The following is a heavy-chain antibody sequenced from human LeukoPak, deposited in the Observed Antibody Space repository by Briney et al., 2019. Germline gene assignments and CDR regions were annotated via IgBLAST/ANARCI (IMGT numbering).Heavy chain of an antibody. D-gene: IGHD6-6*01. CDR1: GFTFSSYS. V-gene: IGHV3-7*03. CDR2: IKQDGSET. Sequence: GGSLRLSCAASGFTFSSYSMNWVRQAPGKGLEWVAKIKQDGSETYYVDSVKGRFTISRDNAKNSLYLQMNSLRAENTAVYYCARGTGSSASGALDHWGQGTLVTVSS. CDR3: ARGTGSSASGALDH. J-gene: IGHJ4*02.